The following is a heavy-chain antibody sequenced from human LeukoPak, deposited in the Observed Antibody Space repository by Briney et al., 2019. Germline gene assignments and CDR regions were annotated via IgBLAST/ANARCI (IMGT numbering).Heavy chain of an antibody. Sequence: PGGSLRLSCAASGFTYRNYEMNWVRQAPGKGLEWVAYISGSGSATFYADSVKGRFTISRDNAKNSLYLQMNSLRAEDTAVYYCAELGITMIGGVWGKGTTVTISS. V-gene: IGHV3-48*03. CDR2: ISGSGSAT. D-gene: IGHD3-10*02. CDR3: AELGITMIGGV. J-gene: IGHJ6*04. CDR1: GFTYRNYE.